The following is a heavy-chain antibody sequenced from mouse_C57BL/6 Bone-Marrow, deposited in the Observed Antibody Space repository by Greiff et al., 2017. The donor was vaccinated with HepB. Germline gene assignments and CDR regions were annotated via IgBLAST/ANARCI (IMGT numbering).Heavy chain of an antibody. Sequence: VQLQQSGAELVKPGASVKMSCKASGYTFTSYWITWVKQRPGQGLEWIGDIYPGSGSTNYNEKFKSKATLTVDTSSSTAYMQLSSLTSEDSAVYYCGIYYYGSSYFDYWGQGTTLTVSS. CDR1: GYTFTSYW. CDR3: GIYYYGSSYFDY. CDR2: IYPGSGST. D-gene: IGHD1-1*01. V-gene: IGHV1-55*01. J-gene: IGHJ2*01.